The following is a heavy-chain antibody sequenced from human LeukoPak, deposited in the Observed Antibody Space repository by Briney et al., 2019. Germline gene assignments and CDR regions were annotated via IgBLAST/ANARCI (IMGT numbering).Heavy chain of an antibody. CDR3: ARTPPIMVRGVWAFDI. Sequence: SETLSLTCTVSGGSISSYYWSWIRQPPGKGLEWLGYMYYSGSTNYNPSLKGRVTISVDTSKNQLSLKLTSVTAADTAVYYCARTPPIMVRGVWAFDIWGQGTMVTVSS. V-gene: IGHV4-59*01. CDR2: MYYSGST. J-gene: IGHJ3*02. D-gene: IGHD3-10*01. CDR1: GGSISSYY.